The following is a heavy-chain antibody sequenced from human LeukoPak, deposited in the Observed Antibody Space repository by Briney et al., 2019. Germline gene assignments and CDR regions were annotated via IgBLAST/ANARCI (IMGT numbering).Heavy chain of an antibody. Sequence: KTGGSLRLSCAASGFTVSSNYMSWVRQAPGKGLEWVSSISSTSIYRYYGDSVKGRFTISRDNAKSSLYLQMNSLRAEDTAVFYCARAPVYYDESRGHLKISNWYLDLWGRGTLVTVSS. D-gene: IGHD3-22*01. CDR2: ISSTSIYR. V-gene: IGHV3-21*01. CDR3: ARAPVYYDESRGHLKISNWYLDL. CDR1: GFTVSSNY. J-gene: IGHJ2*01.